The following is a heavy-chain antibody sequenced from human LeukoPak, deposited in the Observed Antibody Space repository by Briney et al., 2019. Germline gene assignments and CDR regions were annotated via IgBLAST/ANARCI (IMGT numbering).Heavy chain of an antibody. Sequence: PSETLSLTCTVSGGSISSYYWSCIRQPPGKGLEWIGYIYYSGSTNYNPSLKSRVTISVDTSKNQFSLKLSSVTAADTAVYYCARHDRKLLWFGLEDWFDPWGQGTLVTVSS. CDR1: GGSISSYY. D-gene: IGHD3-10*01. V-gene: IGHV4-59*08. J-gene: IGHJ5*02. CDR3: ARHDRKLLWFGLEDWFDP. CDR2: IYYSGST.